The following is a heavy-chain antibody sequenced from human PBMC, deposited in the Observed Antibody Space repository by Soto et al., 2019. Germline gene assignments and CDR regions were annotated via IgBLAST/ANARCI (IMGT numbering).Heavy chain of an antibody. CDR2: SHYSGNT. CDR1: GGSINNYY. D-gene: IGHD6-13*01. Sequence: QVHLQESGPGLVKPSETLSLTCTVSGGSINNYYWSWIRQPPGKGLQWIGYSHYSGNTNFHASLKSRDTMSRDTSKHLFTLKMRSVTAADTAVYYCARSGPAAVYYWGQGTLVTVSS. CDR3: ARSGPAAVYY. V-gene: IGHV4-59*01. J-gene: IGHJ4*02.